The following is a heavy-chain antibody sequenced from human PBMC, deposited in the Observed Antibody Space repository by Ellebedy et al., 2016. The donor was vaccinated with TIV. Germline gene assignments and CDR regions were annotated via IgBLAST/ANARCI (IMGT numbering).Heavy chain of an antibody. J-gene: IGHJ4*02. D-gene: IGHD5-24*01. Sequence: MPSETLSLTCTVSGGXXXSDYFXWIPXXAGKGLEWIGRSHSSGTTNYNPSLKSRVTMSVDTSKNQFSLKLSSVTAADTAVYYCGGSRDGYHXXWGQGTPVTVSS. CDR1: GGXXXSDY. CDR3: GGSRDGYHXX. V-gene: IGHV4-4*07. CDR2: SHSSGTT.